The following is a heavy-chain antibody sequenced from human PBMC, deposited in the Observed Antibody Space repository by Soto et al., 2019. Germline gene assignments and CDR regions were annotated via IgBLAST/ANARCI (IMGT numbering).Heavy chain of an antibody. CDR1: GYTFTTYG. D-gene: IGHD3-10*01. J-gene: IGHJ5*02. CDR2: ISAYNGNT. Sequence: QVQLVQSGAEVKKPGASVKVSCKASGYTFTTYGVSWVRQAPGQGLEWMGWISAYNGNTNYAQKLQGRVTMTTDTSTSTAYMELRSLRSDDTAVYYCARARYYYGSGSYYISWFDPWGQGTLVTVSS. V-gene: IGHV1-18*04. CDR3: ARARYYYGSGSYYISWFDP.